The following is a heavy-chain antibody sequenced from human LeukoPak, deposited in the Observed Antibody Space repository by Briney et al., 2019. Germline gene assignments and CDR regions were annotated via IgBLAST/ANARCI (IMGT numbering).Heavy chain of an antibody. CDR3: ARTGETYYFDY. J-gene: IGHJ4*02. CDR2: ISSSGSTI. Sequence: GGSLRLSCAVSGFTFSSYEMNWVRQAPGKGLEWVSYISSSGSTIYYADSVKGRFTISRDNAKNSLYPQMNSLRAEDTALYYCARTGETYYFDYWGQGTLVTVSS. D-gene: IGHD3-16*01. V-gene: IGHV3-48*03. CDR1: GFTFSSYE.